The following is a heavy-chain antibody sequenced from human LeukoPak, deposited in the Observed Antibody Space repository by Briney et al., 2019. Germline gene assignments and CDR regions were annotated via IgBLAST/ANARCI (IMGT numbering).Heavy chain of an antibody. CDR3: ARATPPSPCMRH. D-gene: IGHD2-15*01. CDR1: GFTFSDYY. V-gene: IGHV3-11*01. J-gene: IGHJ4*02. CDR2: IKGNGLTT. Sequence: SGGSLRLSCAASGFTFSDYYMTWIRQAPGKGLEWLSHIKGNGLTTYYADSVKGRFTISRDNARNSLFLQMTSLRAEDTAVYYCARATPPSPCMRHWGQGTLVTVSS.